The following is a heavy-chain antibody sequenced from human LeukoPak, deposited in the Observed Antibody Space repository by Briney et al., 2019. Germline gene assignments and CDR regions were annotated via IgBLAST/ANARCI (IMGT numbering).Heavy chain of an antibody. J-gene: IGHJ4*02. CDR2: MNPNSGNT. CDR1: GYTFTSYD. D-gene: IGHD4-11*01. Sequence: ASVRVSFKASGYTFTSYDINWVRQARGQGGEWMGWMNPNSGNTGYAQKFQGRVTMTRNTSISTAYMELSSLRSEDTAVYYCARGENFRSTDDVIDYWGQGTLVTVSS. CDR3: ARGENFRSTDDVIDY. V-gene: IGHV1-8*01.